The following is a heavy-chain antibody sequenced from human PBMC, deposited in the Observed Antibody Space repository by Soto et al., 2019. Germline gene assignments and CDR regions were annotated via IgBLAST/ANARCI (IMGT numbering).Heavy chain of an antibody. CDR1: GYSFTSYW. J-gene: IGHJ6*03. V-gene: IGHV5-51*01. CDR3: ARAMVRGASYYYYYMDV. CDR2: IYPGDSDT. D-gene: IGHD3-10*01. Sequence: PGESLKISCKGSGYSFTSYWIGWVRQMPGKGLEWMGIIYPGDSDTRYSPSFQGQVTISADKSISTAYLQWSSLKASDTAMYYCARAMVRGASYYYYYMDVWGKGTTVTVSS.